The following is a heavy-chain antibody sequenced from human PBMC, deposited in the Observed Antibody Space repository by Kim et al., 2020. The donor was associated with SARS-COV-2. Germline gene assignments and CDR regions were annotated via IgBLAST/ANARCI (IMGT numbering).Heavy chain of an antibody. J-gene: IGHJ4*02. CDR1: GFTFSSYA. CDR3: ANGWGYFDY. Sequence: GWSLRLSCAASGFTFSSYAMTWVRQAPGKGLEWVSGISGSGGNTNYADSVKGRFTISRDNSKNTLYLQMNSLRAEDTAVYYCANGWGYFDYWGQGTLVTVSS. CDR2: ISGSGGNT. V-gene: IGHV3-23*01. D-gene: IGHD6-19*01.